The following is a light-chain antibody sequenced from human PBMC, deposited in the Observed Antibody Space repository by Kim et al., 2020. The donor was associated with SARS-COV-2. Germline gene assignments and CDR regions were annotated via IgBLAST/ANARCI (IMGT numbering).Light chain of an antibody. CDR1: NIGSKS. Sequence: SYELTQPPSVSVAPGKTARITCGGNNIGSKSVHWYQQKPGQAPVLVMYHDSDRPSGIPERFSGSNSGNTATLTISRVEAGDEADYYCQVWDSSSDVGVFGGGTQLTVL. CDR3: QVWDSSSDVGV. J-gene: IGLJ3*02. V-gene: IGLV3-21*04. CDR2: HDS.